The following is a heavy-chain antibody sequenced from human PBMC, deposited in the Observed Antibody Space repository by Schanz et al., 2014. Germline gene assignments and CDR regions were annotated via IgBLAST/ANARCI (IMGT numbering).Heavy chain of an antibody. V-gene: IGHV1-69*04. CDR3: AKESEIVVVVGTSMSGDFHH. J-gene: IGHJ1*01. CDR1: GGTFSTYP. D-gene: IGHD2-15*01. Sequence: VQLEQSGAEVKKPGSSVKVSCKASGGTFSTYPINWLRQAPGQGLEWMGKIIPVLNIATYAQRFQGRVSITADTSTNTAYMELSSLTSEDTAVYFCAKESEIVVVVGTSMSGDFHHWGQGTLVTVSS. CDR2: IIPVLNIA.